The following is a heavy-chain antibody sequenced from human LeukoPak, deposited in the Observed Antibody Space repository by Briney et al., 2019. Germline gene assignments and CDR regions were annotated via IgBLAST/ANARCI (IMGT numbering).Heavy chain of an antibody. V-gene: IGHV1-69*05. CDR2: IIPIFCTA. J-gene: IGHJ4*02. CDR1: GGTFSSYA. CDR3: ARDYGSVTDY. Sequence: SVKVSCKASGGTFSSYAISWVRQAPGQGLEWMGRIIPIFCTANYAQKFQGRVTITTDESTSTAYMELSSLRSEDTAVYYCARDYGSVTDYWGQGTLVTVSS. D-gene: IGHD3-10*01.